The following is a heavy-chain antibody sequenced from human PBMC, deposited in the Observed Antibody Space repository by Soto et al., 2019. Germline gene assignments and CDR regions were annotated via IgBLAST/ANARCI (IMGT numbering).Heavy chain of an antibody. J-gene: IGHJ4*02. CDR3: ARLLQGYSPVFVY. Sequence: QVQLVQSGAEVKKPGSSVKVSCKASGGTFSSYAISWVRQAPGQGLEWMGGIIPIFGTANYAQKFQGRVTITADESTSTAYMELSRLRSEDTAVYYWARLLQGYSPVFVYWGQGTLVTVSS. D-gene: IGHD4-4*01. V-gene: IGHV1-69*12. CDR2: IIPIFGTA. CDR1: GGTFSSYA.